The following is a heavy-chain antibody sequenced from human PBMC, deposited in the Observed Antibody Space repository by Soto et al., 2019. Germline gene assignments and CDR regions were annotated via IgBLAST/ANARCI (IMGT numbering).Heavy chain of an antibody. D-gene: IGHD3-3*01. CDR2: IIPIFGTA. CDR1: GGTFSSYA. Sequence: ASVKVSCKASGGTFSSYAISWVRQAPGQGLEWMGGIIPIFGTANYAQKFQGRVTITADESTSTAYMELSSLRSEDTAVYYCARGCAWFDFWSGYYRALGYYYGMDVWGQGTTVTVSS. V-gene: IGHV1-69*13. J-gene: IGHJ6*02. CDR3: ARGCAWFDFWSGYYRALGYYYGMDV.